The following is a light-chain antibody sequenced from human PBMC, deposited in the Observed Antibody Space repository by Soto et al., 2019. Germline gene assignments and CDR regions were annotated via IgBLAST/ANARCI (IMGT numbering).Light chain of an antibody. V-gene: IGLV1-40*01. CDR2: GNS. CDR3: QSYDSSQSGSAV. Sequence: QSVLTQPPSVSGAPGQRVTISCTGSSSNIGAGYDVHWYQQLPGTAPKLLIYGNSNRPSGVPDRFSGSKSGTSASLAITGLQAEDEADYYCQSYDSSQSGSAVFGGGTKVTVL. CDR1: SSNIGAGYD. J-gene: IGLJ2*01.